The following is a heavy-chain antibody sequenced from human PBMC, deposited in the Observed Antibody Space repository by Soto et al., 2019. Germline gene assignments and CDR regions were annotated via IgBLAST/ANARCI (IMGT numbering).Heavy chain of an antibody. CDR3: ARDFPFVGDAFDI. D-gene: IGHD3-10*01. J-gene: IGHJ3*02. V-gene: IGHV4-4*02. Sequence: SETLSLTCAVSSGSISSSNWWSWVRQPPGKGLEWIGEIYHSGSTNYNPSLKSRVTISVDKSKNQFSLKLSSVTAADTAVYYCARDFPFVGDAFDIWGQGTMVTVSS. CDR1: SGSISSSNW. CDR2: IYHSGST.